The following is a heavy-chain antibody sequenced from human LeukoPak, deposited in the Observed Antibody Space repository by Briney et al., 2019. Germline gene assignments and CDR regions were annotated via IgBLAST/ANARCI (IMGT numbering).Heavy chain of an antibody. CDR2: ISAYNGNT. Sequence: GASVKVSCKASGYTFTSYGISWVRQAPGQGLEWMGWISAYNGNTNYAQKFQGRVTMTRDTSVSTAYMELSRLTSDDTAVYYCAHLFGVVLHDHWGQGTLVTVSS. J-gene: IGHJ4*02. V-gene: IGHV1-18*01. D-gene: IGHD3-3*01. CDR1: GYTFTSYG. CDR3: AHLFGVVLHDH.